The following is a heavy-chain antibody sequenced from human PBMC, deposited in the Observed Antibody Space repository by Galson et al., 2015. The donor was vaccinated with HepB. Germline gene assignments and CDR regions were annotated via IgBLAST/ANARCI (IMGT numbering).Heavy chain of an antibody. CDR2: ISYDESNK. Sequence: SLRLSCAASGFTFSSYGMHWVRQAPGKGLEWVAVISYDESNKYYADSVKGRFTISRDNSKNTLYLQMNSLRAEDTAVYYCAKDLPSYYDSSGYYGGFDYWGQGTLVTVSS. V-gene: IGHV3-30*18. J-gene: IGHJ4*02. CDR1: GFTFSSYG. D-gene: IGHD3-22*01. CDR3: AKDLPSYYDSSGYYGGFDY.